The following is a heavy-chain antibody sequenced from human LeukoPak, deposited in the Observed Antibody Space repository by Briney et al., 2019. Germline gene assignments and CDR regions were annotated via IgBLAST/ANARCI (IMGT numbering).Heavy chain of an antibody. CDR1: GGSISSYY. J-gene: IGHJ5*02. V-gene: IGHV4-59*12. Sequence: PSETLSLTCTVSGGSISSYYWSWIRQPPGKGLEWIGYIYYSGSTNYNPSLKSRVTISVDTSKNQFSLKLSSVTAADTAVYYCARDFGVVITMNWFDPWGQGTLVTVSS. CDR3: ARDFGVVITMNWFDP. CDR2: IYYSGST. D-gene: IGHD3-3*01.